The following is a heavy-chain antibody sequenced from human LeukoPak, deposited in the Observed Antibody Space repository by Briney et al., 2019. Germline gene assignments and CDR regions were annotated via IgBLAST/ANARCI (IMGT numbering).Heavy chain of an antibody. V-gene: IGHV3-23*01. CDR3: ARLYNGFIRVFDI. J-gene: IGHJ3*02. CDR1: GPSLNNYA. Sequence: GGSLRLSCTASGPSLNNYAMSWVRQVPGKGLEWVSASSSSDDGKWYAESVRGRFTISRDTSKNTVYLQMNSLRAEDTAMYYCARLYNGFIRVFDIWGQGTMVIVSS. CDR2: SSSSDDGK. D-gene: IGHD1-26*01.